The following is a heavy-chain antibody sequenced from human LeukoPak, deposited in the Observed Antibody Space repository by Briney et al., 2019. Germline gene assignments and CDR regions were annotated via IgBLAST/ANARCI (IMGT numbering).Heavy chain of an antibody. D-gene: IGHD6-19*01. V-gene: IGHV4-59*12. CDR3: ATTSGYSSGWCY. Sequence: SETLSLTCTVSGGSISSYYWSWIRQPPGKGLEWIGYIYYSGSTYYNPSLKSRVTISVDTSKNQFSLKLSSVTAADTAVYYCATTSGYSSGWCYWGQGTLVTVSS. J-gene: IGHJ4*02. CDR1: GGSISSYY. CDR2: IYYSGST.